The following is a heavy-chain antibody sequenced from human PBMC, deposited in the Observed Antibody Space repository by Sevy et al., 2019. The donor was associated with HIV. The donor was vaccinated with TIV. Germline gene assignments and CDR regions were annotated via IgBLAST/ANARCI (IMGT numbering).Heavy chain of an antibody. J-gene: IGHJ4*02. CDR1: GYTLSQLS. Sequence: ASVKVSCKVSGYTLSQLSLHWVRQAPGKGLEWMGSFEPEDAETIYAQKFQGRVTMTEDRSTDTAYMGLSSLRSEDTAVYFCATTKDYYDSSGSPFDYWGQGTLVTVSS. D-gene: IGHD3-22*01. CDR2: FEPEDAET. CDR3: ATTKDYYDSSGSPFDY. V-gene: IGHV1-24*01.